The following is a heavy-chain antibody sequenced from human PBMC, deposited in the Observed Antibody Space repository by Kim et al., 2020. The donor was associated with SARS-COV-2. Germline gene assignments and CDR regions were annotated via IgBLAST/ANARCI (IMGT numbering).Heavy chain of an antibody. V-gene: IGHV4-59*08. D-gene: IGHD2-15*01. CDR1: GGSISTYY. J-gene: IGHJ5*02. Sequence: SETLSLTCTVSGGSISTYYWSWIRQPPGKGLEWIGYIYYSGSTNYNPSLKSRVTISVDTSKNQFSLKLSSVTAADTAVYYCVRHASTRTLTPWGQGTLVTVSS. CDR2: IYYSGST. CDR3: VRHASTRTLTP.